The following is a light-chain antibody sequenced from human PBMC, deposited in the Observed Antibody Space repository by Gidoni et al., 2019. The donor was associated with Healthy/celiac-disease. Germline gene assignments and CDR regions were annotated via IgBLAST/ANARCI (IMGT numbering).Light chain of an antibody. CDR2: AAS. CDR3: QQSYSTPPES. CDR1: QSISSY. V-gene: IGKV1-39*01. J-gene: IGKJ1*01. Sequence: DIQMTQSPSSLSASVGDRVTITCRASQSISSYLNWYQQKPGKAPKLLIYAASSLQSGVPSRFSGSGSGTDFTLTISCLQPEDFATYYCQQSYSTPPESFGQGTKVEIK.